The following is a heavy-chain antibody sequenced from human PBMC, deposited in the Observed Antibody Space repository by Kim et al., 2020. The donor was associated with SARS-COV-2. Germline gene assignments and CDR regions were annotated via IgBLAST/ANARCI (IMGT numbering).Heavy chain of an antibody. CDR2: ISYDGTNR. CDR3: AGARGGWPNWFDP. J-gene: IGHJ5*02. CDR1: GFTFRNFG. V-gene: IGHV3-30*03. Sequence: GGSLRLSCAASGFTFRNFGMHWVRQAPGKGLEWVAVISYDGTNRYYADSVRGRFTISRDNSINTQYLQMNNLGPEDTAVYYCAGARGGWPNWFDPWGQGTLVTVSS. D-gene: IGHD6-19*01.